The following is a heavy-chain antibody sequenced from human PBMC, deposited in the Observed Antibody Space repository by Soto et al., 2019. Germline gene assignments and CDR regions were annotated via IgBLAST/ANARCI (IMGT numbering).Heavy chain of an antibody. D-gene: IGHD7-27*01. CDR3: TGGVASGQ. J-gene: IGHJ4*02. CDR1: GFTVSTYG. V-gene: IGHV3-30*03. CDR2: ISRDGGTK. Sequence: QVQLVESGGGVVQPGRSLRLSCAVSGFTVSTYGMHWVRQAPGKGLEWVAVISRDGGTKYYADSVKGRFTISRDNSRNTLFLEMNSLRGDDMAVYYCTGGVASGQWGQGTLVTVSS.